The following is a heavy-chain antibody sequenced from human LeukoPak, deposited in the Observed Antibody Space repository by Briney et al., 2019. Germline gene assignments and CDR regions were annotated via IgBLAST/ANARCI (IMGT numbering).Heavy chain of an antibody. CDR3: ARIRCGRGQARCYNH. CDR1: GVSVSDYY. Sequence: SETLSLTCTVSGVSVSDYYWSWIRQSPEKGLEWIGEVSPGGYTTYNPSLRSRVIISEDTSENQLSLNVTSVTAADTALYYCARIRCGRGQARCYNHWAQGSLVTVSS. D-gene: IGHD2-21*01. J-gene: IGHJ5*02. CDR2: VSPGGYT. V-gene: IGHV4-34*01.